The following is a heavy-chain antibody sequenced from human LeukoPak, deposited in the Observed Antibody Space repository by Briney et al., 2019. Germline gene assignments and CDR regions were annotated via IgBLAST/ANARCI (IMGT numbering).Heavy chain of an antibody. CDR3: ARGPQQLDKFFDY. CDR2: INKDGGEK. D-gene: IGHD4-11*01. V-gene: IGHV3-7*01. Sequence: GGSLRLSCAVSGFTFSGYAMSWVRQAPGKGLEWVANINKDGGEKYYVDSVKGRFTISRDNAKNSLYLQMNSLSAEDTAIYYCARGPQQLDKFFDYWGQGTLVTVSS. J-gene: IGHJ4*02. CDR1: GFTFSGYA.